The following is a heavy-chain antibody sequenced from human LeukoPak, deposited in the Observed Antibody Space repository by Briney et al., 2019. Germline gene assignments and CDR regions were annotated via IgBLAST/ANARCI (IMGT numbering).Heavy chain of an antibody. J-gene: IGHJ4*02. CDR2: IYSGGST. CDR3: ARDGVGWSRDY. V-gene: IGHV3-66*01. D-gene: IGHD6-19*01. Sequence: GGSLRLSCAASGFTVSSNYMSWVRQAPGKGLEWVSVIYSGGSTYYADSVMGRFTISRDNAENSLYLQMNSLRAEDTAVYYCARDGVGWSRDYWGQGTLVTVSS. CDR1: GFTVSSNY.